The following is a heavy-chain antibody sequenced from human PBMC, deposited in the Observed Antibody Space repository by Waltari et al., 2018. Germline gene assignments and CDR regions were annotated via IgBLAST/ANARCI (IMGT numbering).Heavy chain of an antibody. V-gene: IGHV3-74*01. CDR1: GFNLSGTW. CDR2: ISGDGSTI. D-gene: IGHD3-3*01. Sequence: EVQLVESGGGLVQHGGSLRLSGAASGFNLSGTWLHWVRQVPGKGLVWVSRISGDGSTINYADSVKGRFTISRDTAKNTLYLQMNSLRAEDTAVYYCARGADLRGQGILVTVSS. CDR3: ARGADL. J-gene: IGHJ4*02.